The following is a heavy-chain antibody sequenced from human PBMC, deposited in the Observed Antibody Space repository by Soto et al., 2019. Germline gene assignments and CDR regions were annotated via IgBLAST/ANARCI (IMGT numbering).Heavy chain of an antibody. Sequence: ASVKVSCKASGYTFTSYAMHWVRQAPGQRLEWMGWINPSGGSTSYAQKFQGRVTMTRDTSTSTVYMELSSLRSEDTAVYYCARDGQGFYYDSSGYYGNMDVWGQGTTVTVSS. V-gene: IGHV1-46*01. CDR3: ARDGQGFYYDSSGYYGNMDV. D-gene: IGHD3-22*01. J-gene: IGHJ6*02. CDR1: GYTFTSYA. CDR2: INPSGGST.